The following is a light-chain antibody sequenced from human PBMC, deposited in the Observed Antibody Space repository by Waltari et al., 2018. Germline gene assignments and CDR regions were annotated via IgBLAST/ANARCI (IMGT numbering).Light chain of an antibody. Sequence: AIQLNQSPSSLSASVGDGVTITCRASAGISISLAWYQLKPGKPPRLLIHDASGLEGGVPSRFSGSGSATDFTLTISSLQPEDFATYCCQQFNNYPFTFGPGTKVDI. CDR2: DAS. CDR3: QQFNNYPFT. J-gene: IGKJ3*01. CDR1: AGISIS. V-gene: IGKV1D-13*01.